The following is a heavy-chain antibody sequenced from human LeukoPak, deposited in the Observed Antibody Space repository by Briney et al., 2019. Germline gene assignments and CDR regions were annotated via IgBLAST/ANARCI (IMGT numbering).Heavy chain of an antibody. CDR1: GFTVVSNS. CDR3: ARRAGAYSHPYDY. CDR2: IYSDNT. Sequence: GGSLRLSFTVSGFTVVSNSMSWARRAPGKGMEWVSFIYSDNTHYSDSVKGRFTISRDNSKNTLYLQMNSLRAEDTAVYYCARRAGAYSHPYDYWGQGTLVTVSS. J-gene: IGHJ4*02. V-gene: IGHV3-53*01. D-gene: IGHD4/OR15-4a*01.